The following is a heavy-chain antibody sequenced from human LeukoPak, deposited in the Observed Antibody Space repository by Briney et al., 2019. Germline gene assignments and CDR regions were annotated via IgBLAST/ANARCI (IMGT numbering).Heavy chain of an antibody. CDR2: ISYDGFNN. D-gene: IGHD3/OR15-3a*01. V-gene: IGHV3-30*18. J-gene: IGHJ1*01. CDR3: AKDFKSGLVPASAQH. Sequence: GRSLRLSCAASGFTFSSYGMYWVRQAPGKGLEWVAVISYDGFNNYYSDSVKGRFTISRDNSKNTLYLQMNSLRAEDTAVYYCAKDFKSGLVPASAQHWGQGTLVTV. CDR1: GFTFSSYG.